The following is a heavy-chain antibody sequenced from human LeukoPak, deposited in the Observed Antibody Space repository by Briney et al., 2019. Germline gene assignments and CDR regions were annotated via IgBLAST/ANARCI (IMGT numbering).Heavy chain of an antibody. D-gene: IGHD6-13*01. CDR1: GFTFSSYS. J-gene: IGHJ4*02. Sequence: GGSLRLSCAASGFTFSSYSMNWVRQAPGKGLEWVSSISSSSSYIYYADSVKGRFNISRDNAKNSLYLQMNSLRAEDTAVYYCAGSIAAAGIPDYWGQGTLVTVS. V-gene: IGHV3-21*01. CDR3: AGSIAAAGIPDY. CDR2: ISSSSSYI.